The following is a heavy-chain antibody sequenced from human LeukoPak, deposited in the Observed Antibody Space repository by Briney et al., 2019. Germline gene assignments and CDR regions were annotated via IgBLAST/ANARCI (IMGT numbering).Heavy chain of an antibody. V-gene: IGHV3-48*01. Sequence: GGSLRLSCAASGFTFSNYHMHWVRQAPGKGLESVSYITSGSSTMYYVDSVKGRFTISRDNARNSLYLQMNSLRADDTAVYYCASWAGTATGFSGPFDFWGQGTPVTVSS. CDR1: GFTFSNYH. CDR2: ITSGSSTM. D-gene: IGHD6-13*01. CDR3: ASWAGTATGFSGPFDF. J-gene: IGHJ4*02.